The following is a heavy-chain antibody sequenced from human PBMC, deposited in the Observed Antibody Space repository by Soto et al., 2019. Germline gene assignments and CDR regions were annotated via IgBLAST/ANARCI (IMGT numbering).Heavy chain of an antibody. D-gene: IGHD3-22*01. J-gene: IGHJ5*02. CDR3: ARSYYDSTGFAVDP. CDR2: MYFGGSF. CDR1: GASVSHGY. Sequence: QMQLQASGLGLVKPSETLSLTCNVSGASVSHGYWSWIRQPPGKGLEWIGFMYFGGSFNYNPSLTSRATISVETSKNQFSMKLASVTASDTAVYYFARSYYDSTGFAVDPWGQGTLVTVSS. V-gene: IGHV4-59*02.